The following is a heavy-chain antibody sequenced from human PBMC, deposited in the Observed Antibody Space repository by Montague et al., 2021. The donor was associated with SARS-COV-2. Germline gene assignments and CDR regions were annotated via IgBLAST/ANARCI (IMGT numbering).Heavy chain of an antibody. Sequence: SLRLSCAASGFIFNDYAINWVRQTPGKALEWVSAISGSGGGTYYAESVKGRFTTSRDTSKNTVYLQMNSPRLEDTALYFCARDHERVGWPLDSWGQGTLVIVSS. CDR2: ISGSGGGT. V-gene: IGHV3-23*01. J-gene: IGHJ5*01. CDR1: GFIFNDYA. CDR3: ARDHERVGWPLDS. D-gene: IGHD2-2*01.